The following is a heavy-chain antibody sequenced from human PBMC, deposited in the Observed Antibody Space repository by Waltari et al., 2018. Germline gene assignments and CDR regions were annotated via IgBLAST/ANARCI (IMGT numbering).Heavy chain of an antibody. CDR3: ARGPRYYYDSSGYPLDY. CDR1: GGSFSGYY. D-gene: IGHD3-22*01. CDR2: INHSGST. Sequence: QVQLQQWGAGLLKPSETLSLTCAVYGGSFSGYYWSWIRQPPGKGLEWIGEINHSGSTNCNPSLKVRVPISVDTSKNQFSLKLSSVTAADTAVYYCARGPRYYYDSSGYPLDYWGQGTLVTVSS. V-gene: IGHV4-34*01. J-gene: IGHJ4*02.